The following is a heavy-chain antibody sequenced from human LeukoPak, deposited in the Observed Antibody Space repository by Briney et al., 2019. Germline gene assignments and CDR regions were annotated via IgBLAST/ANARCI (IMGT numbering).Heavy chain of an antibody. D-gene: IGHD5-24*01. CDR1: GGSISSGGYY. J-gene: IGHJ4*02. CDR3: ARGLRDGHKPFDY. CDR2: INYRGST. V-gene: IGHV4-31*03. Sequence: SETLSLTCTVSGGSISSGGYYWSWIRQHPGKGLEWIGNINYRGSTYYSPSLKSRINISVDTSKNQFSLKLSSMTAADTAMFYCARGLRDGHKPFDYWGQGTLVIVSS.